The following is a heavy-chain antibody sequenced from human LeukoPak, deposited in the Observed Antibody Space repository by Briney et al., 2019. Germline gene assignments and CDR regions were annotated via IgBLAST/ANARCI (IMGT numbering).Heavy chain of an antibody. D-gene: IGHD6-19*01. CDR2: IYNSGST. Sequence: PSETQTLTCAVYGGSFSGYYWSWIRQPPGKGLEWIGYIYNSGSTNYNPSLKSRVTISVDTSKHQFSLKVSSVTTADTAVYYCARLAVSGLGWFDPWGQGTLVTGSS. V-gene: IGHV4-59*01. J-gene: IGHJ5*02. CDR3: ARLAVSGLGWFDP. CDR1: GGSFSGYY.